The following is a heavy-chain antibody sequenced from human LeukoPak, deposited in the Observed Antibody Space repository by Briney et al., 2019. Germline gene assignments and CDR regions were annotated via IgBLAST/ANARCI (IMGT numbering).Heavy chain of an antibody. D-gene: IGHD2-2*01. V-gene: IGHV3-30*04. CDR1: GFTLSSYA. Sequence: GGSLRLSCAASGFTLSSYAMHWVRQAPGKGLEWAAVISYDGSNKYYADSVKGRFTISRDNSKNTLYLQMNSLRAEDTAVYYCARDRDCSSTSCFQGLDYWGQGTLVTVSS. CDR3: ARDRDCSSTSCFQGLDY. CDR2: ISYDGSNK. J-gene: IGHJ4*02.